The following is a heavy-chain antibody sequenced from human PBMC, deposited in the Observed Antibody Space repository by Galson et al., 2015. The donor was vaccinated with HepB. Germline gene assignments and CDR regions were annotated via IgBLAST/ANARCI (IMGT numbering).Heavy chain of an antibody. D-gene: IGHD6-19*01. CDR2: IYYSGST. CDR3: ARGGSKQWLVH. Sequence: ETLSLTCTVSGGSISSYYWSWIRQPPGEGLEWIGYIYYSGSTNYNPSLKSRVTISVDTSKNQFSLKLSSVTAADTAVYYCARGGSKQWLVHWGQGTLVTVSS. V-gene: IGHV4-59*01. J-gene: IGHJ4*02. CDR1: GGSISSYY.